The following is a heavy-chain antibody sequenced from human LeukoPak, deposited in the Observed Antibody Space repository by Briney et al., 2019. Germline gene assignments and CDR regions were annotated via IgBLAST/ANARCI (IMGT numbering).Heavy chain of an antibody. D-gene: IGHD3-10*01. CDR2: INHSGST. CDR3: ARGRLARGPFFDS. Sequence: PSETLSLTCAVYGGSFSGYYWSWIRQPPGKGLEWIGEINHSGSTNYNPSLKSRVTITVDTSKNQFSLKPNSVTAADTAVYYCARGRLARGPFFDSWGQGNLVTVSS. J-gene: IGHJ4*02. V-gene: IGHV4-34*01. CDR1: GGSFSGYY.